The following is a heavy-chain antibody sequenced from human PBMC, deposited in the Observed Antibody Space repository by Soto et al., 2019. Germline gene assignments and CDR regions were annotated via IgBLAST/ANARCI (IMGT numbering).Heavy chain of an antibody. CDR2: IYSGGST. CDR3: ARAIPWFDP. CDR1: GFTVSSNY. V-gene: IGHV3-53*02. J-gene: IGHJ5*02. Sequence: EVQLVETGGGLIQPGGSLRLSCAASGFTVSSNYMSWVRQAPGKGLEWVSVIYSGGSTYYADSVKGRFTISSDNAKITLYLQMNSLRAEDTGVYYCARAIPWFDPWGHGTLVTVSS. D-gene: IGHD2-2*02.